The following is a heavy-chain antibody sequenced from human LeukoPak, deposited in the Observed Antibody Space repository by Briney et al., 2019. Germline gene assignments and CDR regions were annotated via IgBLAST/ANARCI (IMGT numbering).Heavy chain of an antibody. J-gene: IGHJ4*02. D-gene: IGHD6-19*01. CDR1: GFTFDDYG. Sequence: GGSLRLSCAASGFTFDDYGMYWVRQAPGKGLEWVSAISWNSDTIGYADSVKGRFTISRDNAKTSLYLQMNSLRAEDTALYYCTAHSSGLDYWGQGTLVTVSS. CDR2: ISWNSDTI. V-gene: IGHV3-9*01. CDR3: TAHSSGLDY.